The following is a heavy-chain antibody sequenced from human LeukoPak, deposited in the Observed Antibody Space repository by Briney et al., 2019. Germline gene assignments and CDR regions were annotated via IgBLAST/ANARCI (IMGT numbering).Heavy chain of an antibody. CDR1: RVTFSSDA. J-gene: IGHJ6*03. CDR3: ARATAPYFYMDV. CDR2: ISYDGSVL. D-gene: IGHD2-21*02. V-gene: IGHV3-30*04. Sequence: GRSLRLSRADSRVTFSSDAMHLVPQAPGKGLEWVSVISYDGSVLYYADSVKGRLTISRDNSKNALYLQMNSLRTEDTAVYYCARATAPYFYMDVWAKGPRSPSP.